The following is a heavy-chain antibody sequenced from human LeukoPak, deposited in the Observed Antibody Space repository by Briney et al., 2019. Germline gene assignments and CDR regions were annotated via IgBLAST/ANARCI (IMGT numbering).Heavy chain of an antibody. V-gene: IGHV3-21*01. J-gene: IGHJ3*02. D-gene: IGHD3-10*01. Sequence: TGGSLRLSCAASGFTFSSYSMNWVRQAPGKGLEWVSSISSSSSYIYYADSVKGRFTISRDNAKNSLYLQMNSLRAEDTAVYYCARGGPLLLWFREPYAFDIWGQGTMVTVPS. CDR2: ISSSSSYI. CDR3: ARGGPLLLWFREPYAFDI. CDR1: GFTFSSYS.